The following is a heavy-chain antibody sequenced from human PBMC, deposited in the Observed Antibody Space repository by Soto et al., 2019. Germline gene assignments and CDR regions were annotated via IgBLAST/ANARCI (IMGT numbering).Heavy chain of an antibody. CDR1: GGSIISSSYY. J-gene: IGHJ6*02. V-gene: IGHV4-39*01. CDR3: ARHRKEGGYDFWSGYFRRGEDYYYYYGMDV. Sequence: SETLSLTCTVSGGSIISSSYYCFCIRQPPGNGLELIGSIYYSGSTYYNPSLKSRVTISVDTSKNQFSLKLSSVTAADTAVYYCARHRKEGGYDFWSGYFRRGEDYYYYYGMDVWGQGTTVTVSS. CDR2: IYYSGST. D-gene: IGHD3-3*01.